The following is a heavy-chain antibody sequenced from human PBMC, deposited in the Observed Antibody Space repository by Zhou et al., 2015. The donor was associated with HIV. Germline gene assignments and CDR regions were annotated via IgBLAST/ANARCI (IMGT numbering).Heavy chain of an antibody. CDR3: ARDLSEQLAPLDGYYYYYGMDV. D-gene: IGHD6-6*01. CDR1: GGTFSSYA. CDR2: IIPIFGTA. V-gene: IGHV1-69*12. Sequence: QVQLVQSGAEVKKPGSSVKVSCKASGGTFSSYAISWVRQAPGQGLEWMGGIIPIFGTANYAQKFQGRVTITADESTSTAYMELSSLRSEDTAVYYCARDLSEQLAPLDGYYYYYGMDVWGQGTTVTVSS. J-gene: IGHJ6*02.